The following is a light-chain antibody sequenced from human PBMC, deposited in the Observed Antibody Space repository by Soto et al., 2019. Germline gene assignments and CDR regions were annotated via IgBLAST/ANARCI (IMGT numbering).Light chain of an antibody. Sequence: DIQMTQSPSSLSASVGDRVTITCQASQDISNYLNWYQQKPGKAPKLLIYDASNLETGVPSRFSGSGSGTDFTLTISSLQPEDFAIYYCQQANSFPLTFGGGTKVDIK. CDR2: DAS. V-gene: IGKV1-33*01. J-gene: IGKJ4*01. CDR1: QDISNY. CDR3: QQANSFPLT.